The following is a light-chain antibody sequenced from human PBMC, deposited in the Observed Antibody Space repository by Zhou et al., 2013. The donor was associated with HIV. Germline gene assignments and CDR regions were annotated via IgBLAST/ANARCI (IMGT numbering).Light chain of an antibody. Sequence: DIQMTQSPSSLSASVGDRVTITCRASQDIVNFLAWYQQKPGKVPKLLIYAASSLQSGVPSRFSGRGSGTDFTLTISSLQPEDVATYYCQQSYSTPYTFGQGTKLEIK. CDR1: QDIVNF. V-gene: IGKV1-27*01. CDR3: QQSYSTPYT. CDR2: AAS. J-gene: IGKJ2*01.